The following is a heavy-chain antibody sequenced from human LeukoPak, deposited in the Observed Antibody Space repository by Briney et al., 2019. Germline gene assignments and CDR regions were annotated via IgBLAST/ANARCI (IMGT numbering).Heavy chain of an antibody. CDR3: ARDGFGELLDYYYGMDV. CDR2: ITSSSSYI. J-gene: IGHJ6*02. CDR1: GFTFSSYI. Sequence: GVSLRLSCAASGFTFSSYIMNWVRQAPGKGLEWVSYITSSSSYIYYADSVTGRFTISRDNAKNSLYLQMNSLRAEDTAVYYCARDGFGELLDYYYGMDVWGQGTTVTVSS. D-gene: IGHD3-10*01. V-gene: IGHV3-21*01.